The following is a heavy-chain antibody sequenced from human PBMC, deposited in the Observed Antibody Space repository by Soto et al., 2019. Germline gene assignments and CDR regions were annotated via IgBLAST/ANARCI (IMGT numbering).Heavy chain of an antibody. CDR2: ISPYNGNT. D-gene: IGHD3-3*02. J-gene: IGHJ4*02. V-gene: IGHV1-18*04. CDR1: GYGFTTYG. Sequence: SVKVSRKAAGYGFTTYGISWVRQAPGQGLEWVGWISPYNGNTKYPQSFQGRVTMTTDTHTYRASMEFRSPRSNHPPVHYCARGFGGDLSAPGAVLEYWGQGPVVTVSS. CDR3: ARGFGGDLSAPGAVLEY.